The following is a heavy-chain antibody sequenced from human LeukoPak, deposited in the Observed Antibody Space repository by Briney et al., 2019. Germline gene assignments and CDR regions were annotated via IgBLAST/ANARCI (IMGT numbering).Heavy chain of an antibody. V-gene: IGHV1-2*02. CDR2: INPNSGGT. J-gene: IGHJ4*02. CDR1: GYTFTGYY. CDR3: AREYYAFWSGYYSVADY. Sequence: ASVKVSCKASGYTFTGYYMHWVRQAPGQGLEWMGWINPNSGGTNYAQKFQGRVTMTRDTSISTAYMELSRLRSDDTAVYYCAREYYAFWSGYYSVADYWGQGTLVTVSS. D-gene: IGHD3-3*01.